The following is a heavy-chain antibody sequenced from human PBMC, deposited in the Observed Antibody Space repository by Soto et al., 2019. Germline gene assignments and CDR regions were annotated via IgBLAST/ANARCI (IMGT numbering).Heavy chain of an antibody. D-gene: IGHD6-19*01. V-gene: IGHV4-30-2*01. CDR3: AGMPYTSGLRFDP. CDR1: GDSFSISTYS. J-gene: IGHJ5*02. Sequence: SETLSLTCNMSGDSFSISTYSWSWIRQPPGKALQWIGFIYQSGVTSYNPSLASRVSISLDRSNNQCSLKLKSVTAADTAVYFCAGMPYTSGLRFDPWGPGTLVTVSS. CDR2: IYQSGVT.